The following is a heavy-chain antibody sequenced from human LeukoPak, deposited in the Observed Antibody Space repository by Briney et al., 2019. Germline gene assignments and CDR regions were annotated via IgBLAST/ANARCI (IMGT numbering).Heavy chain of an antibody. J-gene: IGHJ4*02. CDR2: INPSGGST. CDR1: GYTFTNYY. D-gene: IGHD1-26*01. CDR3: ARVRADSGSYYGDY. V-gene: IGHV1-46*01. Sequence: ASVKVSCKASGYTFTNYYMHWVRQAPGQGPEWMGIINPSGGSTSYAQKFQGRVTMTRDTSTSAVYMELSSLRSEDTAVHYCARVRADSGSYYGDYWGQGTLVTVSS.